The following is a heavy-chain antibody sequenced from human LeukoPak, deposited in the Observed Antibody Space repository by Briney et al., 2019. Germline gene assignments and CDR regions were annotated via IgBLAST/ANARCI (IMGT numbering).Heavy chain of an antibody. D-gene: IGHD5-18*01. Sequence: ASVKVSCKASGYNFISYDINWVRQAPGQGLEWTGWISAYNGNTNYAQKLQGRVTMTTDTSTSTAYMELRSLRSDDTAVYYCAREKSRYKYGYNYWGQGTLVTVSS. J-gene: IGHJ4*02. CDR2: ISAYNGNT. V-gene: IGHV1-18*01. CDR3: AREKSRYKYGYNY. CDR1: GYNFISYD.